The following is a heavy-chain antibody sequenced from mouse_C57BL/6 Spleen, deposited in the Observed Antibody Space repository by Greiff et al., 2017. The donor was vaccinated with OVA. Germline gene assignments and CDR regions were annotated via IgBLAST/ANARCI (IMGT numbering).Heavy chain of an antibody. CDR3: ARSDYDYDWTWCAY. J-gene: IGHJ3*01. Sequence: QVQLQQSGPELVKPGASVKISCKASGYAFSSSWMNWVKQRPGKGLEWIGRIYPGDGDTNYNGKFKGKATLTADKSSSTAYMQLSSLTSEDSAVYFGARSDYDYDWTWCAYWGQGTLVTVSA. CDR1: GYAFSSSW. D-gene: IGHD2-4*01. V-gene: IGHV1-82*01. CDR2: IYPGDGDT.